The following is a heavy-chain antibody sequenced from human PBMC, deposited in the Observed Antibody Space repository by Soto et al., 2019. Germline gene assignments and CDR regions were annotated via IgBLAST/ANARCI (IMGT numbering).Heavy chain of an antibody. CDR3: ARKDYYDSGIYYFDY. J-gene: IGHJ4*02. CDR2: ISAYNGNT. CDR1: GYTFTSYG. V-gene: IGHV1-18*01. D-gene: IGHD3-22*01. Sequence: ASVKVSCKASGYTFTSYGISWVRQAPGQGLEWMGWISAYNGNTNYAQKFQDRVTITRDTSASTAYMELSSLRSEDTAVYYCARKDYYDSGIYYFDYWGQGTLVTVSS.